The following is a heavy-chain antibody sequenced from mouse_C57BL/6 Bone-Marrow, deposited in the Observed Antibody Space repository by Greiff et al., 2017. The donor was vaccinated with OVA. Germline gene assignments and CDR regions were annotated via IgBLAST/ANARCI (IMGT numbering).Heavy chain of an antibody. J-gene: IGHJ3*01. V-gene: IGHV5-4*01. CDR1: GFTFSSYA. CDR3: ARDPLGLAWFAY. D-gene: IGHD2-10*02. CDR2: ISDGGSYT. Sequence: EVKLVESGGGLVKPGGSLKLSCAASGFTFSSYAMSWVRQTPEKRLEWVATISDGGSYTYYPDNVKGRFTISRDNAKNNLYLQMSHLKSEDTAMYYCARDPLGLAWFAYWGQGTLVTVSA.